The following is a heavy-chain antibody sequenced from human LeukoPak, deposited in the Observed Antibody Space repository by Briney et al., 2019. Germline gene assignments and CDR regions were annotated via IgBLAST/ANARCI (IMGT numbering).Heavy chain of an antibody. Sequence: NPSETLSLTCTVSGGSISSYYWSRIRQPPGKGLEWIGYIYYSGSTNYNPSLKSRVTISVDTSKNQFSLKLSSVTAADTAVYYCARPGRTVVRGAYFQHWGQGTLVTVSS. CDR2: IYYSGST. D-gene: IGHD3-10*01. CDR1: GGSISSYY. CDR3: ARPGRTVVRGAYFQH. V-gene: IGHV4-59*12. J-gene: IGHJ1*01.